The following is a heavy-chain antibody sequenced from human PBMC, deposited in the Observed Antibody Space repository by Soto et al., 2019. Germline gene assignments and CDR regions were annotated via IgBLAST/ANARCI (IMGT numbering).Heavy chain of an antibody. D-gene: IGHD4-17*01. J-gene: IGHJ4*02. CDR1: GGSIRTGDYY. Sequence: PSETLSLTCTVSGGSIRTGDYYWVWIRQTPGRGLEWIGSVYYTGTTYYTPSLQGRFTISRDNSKNTLYLQMNSLRAEDTAVYYCAKVPDYGDYDGYFDYWGQGTLVTVSS. V-gene: IGHV4-39*01. CDR3: AKVPDYGDYDGYFDY. CDR2: VYYTGTT.